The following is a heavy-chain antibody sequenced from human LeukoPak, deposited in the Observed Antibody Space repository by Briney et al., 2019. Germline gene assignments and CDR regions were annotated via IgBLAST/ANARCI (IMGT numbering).Heavy chain of an antibody. V-gene: IGHV3-30-3*01. D-gene: IGHD3-22*01. CDR3: ARVYYDSSGYYLGPISY. CDR2: ISYGGSNK. CDR1: GFTISSYA. Sequence: PGGSLRLSCAASGFTISSYAMHWVRQPAGKGLEWMAGISYGGSNKYYADSMKGRFTIARDNSKNTLYLQMNSLRAEETAVYCCARVYYDSSGYYLGPISYWGRGTVVTVSS. J-gene: IGHJ4*02.